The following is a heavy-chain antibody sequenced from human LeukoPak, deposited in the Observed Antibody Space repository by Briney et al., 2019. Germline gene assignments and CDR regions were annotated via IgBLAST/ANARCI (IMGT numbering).Heavy chain of an antibody. CDR2: IKQDGSEK. D-gene: IGHD3-9*01. J-gene: IGHJ4*02. CDR1: GFTFSSYW. CDR3: ARGGDDILTGPYFDY. V-gene: IGHV3-7*01. Sequence: PGGSLRLSCAASGFTFSSYWMSWVRQAPGKGLEWVANIKQDGSEKYYVDSVKGRFIISRDNAKNSLYLQMNSLRAEDTAVYYCARGGDDILTGPYFDYWGQGTLVTVSS.